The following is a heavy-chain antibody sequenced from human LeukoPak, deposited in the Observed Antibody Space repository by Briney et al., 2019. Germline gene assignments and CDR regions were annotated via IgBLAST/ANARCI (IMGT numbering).Heavy chain of an antibody. CDR2: IYYSGST. D-gene: IGHD3-10*01. Sequence: SETLSLTCTVSGGSISSYYWSWIRQPPGKGLEWIGYIYYSGSTKYKPSLKSRVTISVDTSKNQFSLKVTSVTAADTAVYYCASVNRGWFGVGEYWGQGTLVTVSS. CDR1: GGSISSYY. V-gene: IGHV4-59*08. CDR3: ASVNRGWFGVGEY. J-gene: IGHJ4*02.